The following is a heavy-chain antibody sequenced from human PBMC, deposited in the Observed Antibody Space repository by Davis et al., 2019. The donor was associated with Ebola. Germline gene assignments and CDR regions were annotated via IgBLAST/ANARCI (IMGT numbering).Heavy chain of an antibody. J-gene: IGHJ4*02. CDR2: ISDSATNT. CDR3: AKNRGVYCSGGSCYSDD. Sequence: GESLKISCAASGFTFSSFGMHWVRQAPGKGLEWVSSISDSATNTYYADSVKGRFTISRDNSKNTLYLQMNSLRAEDTAVYYCAKNRGVYCSGGSCYSDDWGQGTLVTVSS. CDR1: GFTFSSFG. D-gene: IGHD2-15*01. V-gene: IGHV3-23*01.